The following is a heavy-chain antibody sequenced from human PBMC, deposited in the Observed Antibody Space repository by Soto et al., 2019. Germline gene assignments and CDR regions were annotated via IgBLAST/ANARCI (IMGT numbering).Heavy chain of an antibody. CDR3: ARGEGMVKNYYYNGLDI. CDR2: INGCTGET. J-gene: IGHJ6*02. V-gene: IGHV1-3*01. Sequence: ASVKVSCKASGYTFSTHAMNWVRQAPGQSLEWMGWINGCTGETDHAHRFQGRVTMTRDTSTSTAYMELRSLRSEDTAVYYCARGEGMVKNYYYNGLDIWGQGTMVTVSS. CDR1: GYTFSTHA. D-gene: IGHD2-8*01.